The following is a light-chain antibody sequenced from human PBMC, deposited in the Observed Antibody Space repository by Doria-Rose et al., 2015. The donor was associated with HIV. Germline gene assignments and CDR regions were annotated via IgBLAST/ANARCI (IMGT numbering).Light chain of an antibody. J-gene: IGKJ1*01. Sequence: TQSPGTLSLSPGERATLSCRASQSFSSTYLAWYQQKPGQAPSLLIYDGSTMATGIPDRFSAGGSGTDFTLTINRLEPEDFALYYCHLYGTSWTFGQGTKVEI. V-gene: IGKV3-20*01. CDR2: DGS. CDR1: QSFSSTY. CDR3: HLYGTSWT.